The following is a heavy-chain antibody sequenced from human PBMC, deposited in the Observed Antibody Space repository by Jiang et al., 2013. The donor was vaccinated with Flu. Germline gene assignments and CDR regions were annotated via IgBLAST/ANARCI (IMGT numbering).Heavy chain of an antibody. Sequence: QLLESGGGLVQPGGSLRLSCAASGFTFSSYSMNWVRQAPGKGLEWVSYISSSSSTIYYADSVKGRFTISRDNAKNSLYLQMNSLRAEDTAVYYCARGEGYYDSSGYSGYWGQGTLVTVSS. V-gene: IGHV3-48*01. CDR3: ARGEGYYDSSGYSGY. D-gene: IGHD3-22*01. CDR1: GFTFSSYS. CDR2: ISSSSSTI. J-gene: IGHJ4*02.